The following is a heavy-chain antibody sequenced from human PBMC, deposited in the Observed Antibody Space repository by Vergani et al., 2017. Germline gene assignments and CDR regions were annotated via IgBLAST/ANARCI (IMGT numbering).Heavy chain of an antibody. V-gene: IGHV4-61*02. Sequence: QVQLQESGPGLVKPSQTLSLTCTVSGGSFSTGGQSLTWLRQSAGKGLEWIGRIYTSGATNYNPSLRSRAIMSLDASKKQFSLKLTSVTAADTAVYYCARDGGEYDKDALDVWGQGTKVTVTS. CDR1: GGSFSTGGQS. CDR3: ARDGGEYDKDALDV. CDR2: IYTSGAT. J-gene: IGHJ3*01. D-gene: IGHD2-21*01.